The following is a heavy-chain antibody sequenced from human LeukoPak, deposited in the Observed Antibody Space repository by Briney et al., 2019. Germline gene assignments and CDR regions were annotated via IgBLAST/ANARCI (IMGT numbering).Heavy chain of an antibody. CDR1: GGSISSGSYY. Sequence: PAETLSLTCTVSGGSISSGSYYWSWIRQPAGKGLEWIGRIYTSGSTNYNPSLKSRVTISVDTSKNQFPLKLSSVTAADTAVYYCAREGGNTGSTFDYWGQGTLVTVSS. CDR2: IYTSGST. J-gene: IGHJ4*02. CDR3: AREGGNTGSTFDY. D-gene: IGHD1-1*01. V-gene: IGHV4-61*02.